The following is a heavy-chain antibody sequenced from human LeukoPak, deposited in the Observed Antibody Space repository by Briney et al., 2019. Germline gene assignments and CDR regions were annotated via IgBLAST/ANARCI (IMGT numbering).Heavy chain of an antibody. CDR1: GGSINSYY. CDR2: IISSGNT. D-gene: IGHD3-16*01. V-gene: IGHV4-4*07. CDR3: ARSPHRLIGHWFDP. J-gene: IGHJ5*02. Sequence: SETLSLTCTVSGGSINSYYWSWIRQPAGKGLEWIGRIISSGNTIYNPSLQSRVTMSVDTSKNQFSLRLNSVTAADTAVYYCARSPHRLIGHWFDPWGQGTLVTVSS.